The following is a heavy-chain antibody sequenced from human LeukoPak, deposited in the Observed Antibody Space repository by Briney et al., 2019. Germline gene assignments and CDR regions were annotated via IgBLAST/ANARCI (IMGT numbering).Heavy chain of an antibody. CDR1: GFTFTSSA. Sequence: ASVKVSCKASGFTFTSSAVQWVRQARGQGLEWIGWIVVGSGNTNYAQKFQERVTINRDMSTSTAYMELSSLRSEDTAVYYCATDDVTTGTKTALGYWGQGTLATVSS. J-gene: IGHJ4*02. D-gene: IGHD1-1*01. CDR2: IVVGSGNT. V-gene: IGHV1-58*01. CDR3: ATDDVTTGTKTALGY.